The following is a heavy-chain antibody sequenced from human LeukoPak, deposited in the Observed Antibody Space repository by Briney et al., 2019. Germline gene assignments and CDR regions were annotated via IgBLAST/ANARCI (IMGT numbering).Heavy chain of an antibody. D-gene: IGHD4-17*01. Sequence: GGSLRLSCAVSEFTFSSYAMSWVRQAPGRGLEWVSAISGSSGLTYYADSVKGRFTISRDNSKNTLFLQMNSLRAEDTAVYYCARRGESASYGDYRFDYWGQGTLVTVSS. V-gene: IGHV3-23*01. CDR2: ISGSSGLT. CDR1: EFTFSSYA. J-gene: IGHJ4*02. CDR3: ARRGESASYGDYRFDY.